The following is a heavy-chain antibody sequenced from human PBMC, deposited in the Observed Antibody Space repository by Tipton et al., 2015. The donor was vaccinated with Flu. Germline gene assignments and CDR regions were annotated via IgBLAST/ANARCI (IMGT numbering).Heavy chain of an antibody. V-gene: IGHV4-38-2*02. Sequence: TLSLTCAVSGDSISSRYYWAWIRQPPGKGLEWIGNSHRSGNTYYNPSLKSRLTISVDTSKNQFSLSLRSVTAADTAVYYCARDEYGWAYMGHWGQGTLVTVSS. CDR1: GDSISSRYY. J-gene: IGHJ4*02. D-gene: IGHD4/OR15-4a*01. CDR2: SHRSGNT. CDR3: ARDEYGWAYMGH.